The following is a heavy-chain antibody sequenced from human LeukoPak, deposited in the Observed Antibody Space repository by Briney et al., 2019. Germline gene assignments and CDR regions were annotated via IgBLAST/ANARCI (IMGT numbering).Heavy chain of an antibody. CDR2: FDSEDGET. CDR1: GYTLTELS. V-gene: IGHV1-24*01. J-gene: IGHJ5*02. D-gene: IGHD3-9*01. Sequence: ASVKVSCKVSGYTLTELSMHWVRQAPGKGLEWMGGFDSEDGETIYAQKFQGRVTMTEDTSTDTAYMELSSLRSEDTAVYYCATERLRYFDWLLVPWGQGTLVTVSS. CDR3: ATERLRYFDWLLVP.